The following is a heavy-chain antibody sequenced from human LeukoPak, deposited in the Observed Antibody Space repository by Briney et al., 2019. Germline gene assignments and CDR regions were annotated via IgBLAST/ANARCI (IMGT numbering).Heavy chain of an antibody. J-gene: IGHJ4*02. V-gene: IGHV1-24*01. CDR3: ATLFSSTFDY. CDR2: FDPEDGET. D-gene: IGHD6-13*01. CDR1: GGTFSSYA. Sequence: GASVRVSCKASGGTFSSYAISWVRQAPGKGLEWMGGFDPEDGETIYAQKFQGRVTMTEDTSTDTAYIELSSLRSEDTAVYYCATLFSSTFDYWGQGTLVTVSS.